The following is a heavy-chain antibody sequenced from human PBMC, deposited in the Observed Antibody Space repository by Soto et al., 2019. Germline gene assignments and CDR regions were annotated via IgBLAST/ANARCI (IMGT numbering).Heavy chain of an antibody. CDR2: ISRSGSTT. CDR3: ATSYYYDSSGYFDAFAL. V-gene: IGHV3-48*03. CDR1: GFTFNNYE. Sequence: EGQLLESGGGLVRSGGSLRLSCAASGFTFNNYEMNWVRQAPGKGPEWVSYISRSGSTTYYGDSVKGRFTISRDKGKNSLYLQMNSLRAEDTAVYYCATSYYYDSSGYFDAFALWGQGTLVSVSS. J-gene: IGHJ3*01. D-gene: IGHD3-22*01.